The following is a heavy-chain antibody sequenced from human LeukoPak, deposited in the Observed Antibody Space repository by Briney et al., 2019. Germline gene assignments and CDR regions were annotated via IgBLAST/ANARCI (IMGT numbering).Heavy chain of an antibody. J-gene: IGHJ5*02. Sequence: GGSLRLSCAASGFTFSSYWMHWVRQAPGKGLVWVSRINSDGSSTSYADSVKGRFTISRDDAKNTLYLQMNSLRAEDTAVYYCARERLSPNWFDPWGQGTLVTVSS. CDR1: GFTFSSYW. CDR3: ARERLSPNWFDP. CDR2: INSDGSST. V-gene: IGHV3-74*01. D-gene: IGHD3-16*02.